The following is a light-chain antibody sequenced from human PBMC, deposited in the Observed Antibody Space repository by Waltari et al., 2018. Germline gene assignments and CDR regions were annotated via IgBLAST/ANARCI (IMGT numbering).Light chain of an antibody. CDR1: KLGDQS. J-gene: IGLJ2*01. CDR3: QAWDSNAAV. Sequence: SYELTQPPSVSVSPGQTASITCSGDKLGDQSACWYQQKPGQSPILVIYQDNKRPSGIPERFSGSNSGSTATLTISGTQTMDEADYYCQAWDSNAAVFGGGTKLTVL. CDR2: QDN. V-gene: IGLV3-1*01.